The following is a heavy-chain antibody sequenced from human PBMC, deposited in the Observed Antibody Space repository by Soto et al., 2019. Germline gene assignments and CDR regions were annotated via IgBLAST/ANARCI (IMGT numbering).Heavy chain of an antibody. Sequence: EVQLVQSGGGLVPPGGSQILSCAASGFSFSSYSMNWVRQAPGKGLEWISYISSGSTTYYADSVKGRFTISRDNAKNSLYLHMNSLRDEDTAVYYCASVKAKGGRSIEHGDYWGQGTLVTVSS. CDR2: ISSGSTT. CDR3: ASVKAKGGRSIEHGDY. CDR1: GFSFSSYS. V-gene: IGHV3-48*02. J-gene: IGHJ4*02. D-gene: IGHD3-16*01.